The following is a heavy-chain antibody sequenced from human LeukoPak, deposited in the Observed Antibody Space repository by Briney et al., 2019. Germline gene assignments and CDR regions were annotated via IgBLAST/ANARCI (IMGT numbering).Heavy chain of an antibody. CDR1: GGSISSGGYS. CDR3: ARHSTFFGVVIIKGRVRGPFDY. Sequence: SQTLSLTCAVSGGSISSGGYSWSWIRQPPGKGLEWIGYIYHSGSTYYNPSLKSRVTISVDRSKNQFSLKLSSVTAADTAVYYCARHSTFFGVVIIKGRVRGPFDYWGQGTLVTVSS. V-gene: IGHV4-30-2*01. D-gene: IGHD3-3*01. J-gene: IGHJ4*02. CDR2: IYHSGST.